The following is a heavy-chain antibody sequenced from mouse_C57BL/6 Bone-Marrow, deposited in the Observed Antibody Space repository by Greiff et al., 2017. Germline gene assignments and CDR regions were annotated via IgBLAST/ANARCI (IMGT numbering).Heavy chain of an antibody. J-gene: IGHJ1*03. CDR3: ARDYGSSYWYFDV. CDR2: IYPRDGST. V-gene: IGHV1-85*01. D-gene: IGHD1-1*01. Sequence: QLQQSGPELVKPGASVKLSCKASGYTFTSYDINWVKQRPGQGLEWIGWIYPRDGSTKDNEKFKGKATLTVDTSSSTAYMELHSLTSEDSAVYFCARDYGSSYWYFDVWGTGTTVTVSS. CDR1: GYTFTSYD.